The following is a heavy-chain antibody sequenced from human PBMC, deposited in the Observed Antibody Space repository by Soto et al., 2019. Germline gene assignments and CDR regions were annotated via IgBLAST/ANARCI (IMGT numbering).Heavy chain of an antibody. D-gene: IGHD1-26*01. J-gene: IGHJ3*01. CDR1: GFTFSSYD. Sequence: PGGSLRLSCAASGFTFSSYDIHWVRQAPGKGLEWVALISYDGSRKYYADSVKGLFTISRDNSKNTLYLQVNSLRAEDTAVYYCEKAYSGPFDVWGQGTMVTVSS. CDR2: ISYDGSRK. CDR3: EKAYSGPFDV. V-gene: IGHV3-30*18.